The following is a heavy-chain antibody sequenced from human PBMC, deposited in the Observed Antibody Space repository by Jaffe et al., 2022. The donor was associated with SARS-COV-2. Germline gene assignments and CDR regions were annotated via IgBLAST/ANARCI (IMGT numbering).Heavy chain of an antibody. CDR3: TTDMSY. CDR2: IKRQIDGGAT. V-gene: IGHV3-15*01. CDR1: GFAFSNVR. Sequence: EVQLVESGGGLVKPGGSLTLSCVASGFAFSNVRMSWVRQAPGKGLEWVGHIKRQIDGGATDYAAPVQGRFTISRDDSKNTVSLQMNSLKTEDTAMYYCTTDMSYWGQGTLVNVSS. D-gene: IGHD3-10*01. J-gene: IGHJ4*02.